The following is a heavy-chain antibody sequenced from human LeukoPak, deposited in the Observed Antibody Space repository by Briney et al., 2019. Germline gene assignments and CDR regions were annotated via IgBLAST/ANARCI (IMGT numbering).Heavy chain of an antibody. Sequence: SVKVSCKASGGTFSSYAISWVRHAPGQGLEWMGRIIPIFGTANYAQKFQGRVTITTDESTSTAYMELSSLRTEDTAVYYCARSNLGYCGGDCYFDYWGQGTLVTVSS. D-gene: IGHD2-21*02. J-gene: IGHJ4*02. CDR1: GGTFSSYA. CDR3: ARSNLGYCGGDCYFDY. V-gene: IGHV1-69*05. CDR2: IIPIFGTA.